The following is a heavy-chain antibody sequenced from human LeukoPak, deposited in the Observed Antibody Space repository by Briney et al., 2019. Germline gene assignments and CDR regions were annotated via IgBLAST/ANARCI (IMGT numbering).Heavy chain of an antibody. CDR3: ARRCDFWSGYYHFDY. Sequence: GESLKISCKGSGYSFTSYWIGWVRQMPGKGLEWMGIIYPGDSDTRYSPSFQGQVTISADKSISTAYLQWSSPKASDTAMYYCARRCDFWSGYYHFDYWGQGTLVTVSS. CDR1: GYSFTSYW. CDR2: IYPGDSDT. D-gene: IGHD3-3*01. J-gene: IGHJ4*01. V-gene: IGHV5-51*01.